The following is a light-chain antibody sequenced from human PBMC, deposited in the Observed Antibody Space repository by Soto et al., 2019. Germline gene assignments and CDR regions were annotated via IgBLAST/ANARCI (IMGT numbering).Light chain of an antibody. J-gene: IGLJ2*01. CDR2: DVS. CDR1: SSDVGGYNQ. Sequence: QSVLTQPASVSGSPGQSITISCTATSSDVGGYNQVSWYQQHPGKAPKLMIYDVSNRPSGVSNRFSGSKSGNTASLTISGLQAEDEADYYCSSYITSRTLLFGRGTKVTVL. V-gene: IGLV2-14*01. CDR3: SSYITSRTLL.